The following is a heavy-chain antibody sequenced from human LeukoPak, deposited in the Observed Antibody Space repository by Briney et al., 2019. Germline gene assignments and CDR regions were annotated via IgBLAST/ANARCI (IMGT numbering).Heavy chain of an antibody. J-gene: IGHJ4*02. D-gene: IGHD3-16*01. CDR3: ARIPAGEYASGEFDY. Sequence: PSETLSLTCTVSGGSIRSSSYYWGWIRQPPGKGLEWIGNIYYSGSTYYNPSLKSRVTISVDMSKNQFSLKLSSVTAADTAVYYCARIPAGEYASGEFDYWGQGTLVTVSS. CDR1: GGSIRSSSYY. CDR2: IYYSGST. V-gene: IGHV4-39*07.